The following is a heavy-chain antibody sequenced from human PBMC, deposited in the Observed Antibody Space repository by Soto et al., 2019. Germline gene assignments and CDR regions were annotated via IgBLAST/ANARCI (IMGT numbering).Heavy chain of an antibody. Sequence: QITLKESGPTLVKPTQTLTLTCTFSGFSLSTSGVGVGWSRQHPGKALGWLALIYWYDDKRYSPSLKSRITNTKDTSKNQEVLTMTNMDPVDTATYYCPHRRYGVAGIDYWGQGTLVTVSS. D-gene: IGHD6-19*01. CDR1: GFSLSTSGVG. V-gene: IGHV2-5*01. J-gene: IGHJ4*02. CDR2: IYWYDDK. CDR3: PHRRYGVAGIDY.